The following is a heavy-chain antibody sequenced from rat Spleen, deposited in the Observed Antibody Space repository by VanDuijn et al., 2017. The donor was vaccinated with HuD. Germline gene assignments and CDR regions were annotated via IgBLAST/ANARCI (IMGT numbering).Heavy chain of an antibody. J-gene: IGHJ2*01. D-gene: IGHD1-5*01. CDR3: ARRGYRYNYFDY. Sequence: EVQLVESGGGLVQPGRSLKLSCAASGFTFSNHGMAWVRRTPTRGLEWVASINTGGGNPYYRDSVKGRFTISRDNAKNTQYLRMDSLRSEGSATYYCARRGYRYNYFDYWGQGVMVTVSS. CDR2: INTGGGNP. V-gene: IGHV5S14*01. CDR1: GFTFSNHG.